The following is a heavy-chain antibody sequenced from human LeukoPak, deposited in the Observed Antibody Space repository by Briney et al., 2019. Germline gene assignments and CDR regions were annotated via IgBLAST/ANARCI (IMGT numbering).Heavy chain of an antibody. CDR1: GGSISSGGYS. V-gene: IGHV4-30-2*01. D-gene: IGHD6-13*01. CDR3: ARGIAAAESWFDP. CDR2: INHSGST. Sequence: PSQTLSLTCAVSGGSISSGGYSWSWIRQPPGKGLEWIGEINHSGSTNYNPSLKSRVTISVDTSKNQFSLKLSSVTAADTAVYYCARGIAAAESWFDPWGQGTLVTVSS. J-gene: IGHJ5*02.